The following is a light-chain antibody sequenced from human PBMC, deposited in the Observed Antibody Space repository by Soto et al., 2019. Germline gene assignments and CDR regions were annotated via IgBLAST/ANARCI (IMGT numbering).Light chain of an antibody. J-gene: IGKJ1*01. V-gene: IGKV1-5*03. CDR1: QRISTW. CDR3: QQYNSYSS. Sequence: DIQMTQSPSTLSASVGDRVTITCRASQRISTWLAWYQQKPGKASKLLIYKASTLESGDPSRFSGSGSGTEFTLTISSLQPDDLATYYCQQYNSYSSFGQGTKVEIK. CDR2: KAS.